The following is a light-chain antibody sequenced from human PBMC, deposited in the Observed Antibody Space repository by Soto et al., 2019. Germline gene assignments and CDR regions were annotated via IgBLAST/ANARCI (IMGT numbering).Light chain of an antibody. V-gene: IGLV2-18*01. CDR3: SLYTSSSNLV. Sequence: QCALSHPPSVCWSPGQSVTISCTGTSSDVGNYDRVSWYQQPPGTAPKLMIYEVTNRPSGVPDRFSGSKSGNTASLTISGLQAEEESDYYCSLYTSSSNLVFGGGTKVTVL. CDR1: SSDVGNYDR. J-gene: IGLJ2*01. CDR2: EVT.